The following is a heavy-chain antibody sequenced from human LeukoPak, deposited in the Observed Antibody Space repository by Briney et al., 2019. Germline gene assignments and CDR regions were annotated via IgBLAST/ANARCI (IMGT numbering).Heavy chain of an antibody. D-gene: IGHD3-10*01. V-gene: IGHV3-30*02. CDR3: AKEGGIVLLWFGELPLDY. Sequence: GGSLRLSCAASGFTFSSYGMHWVRQAPGKGLEWVAFIRYDGSNKYYADSVKGRFTTSRDNSKNTLYLQMNSLRAEDTAVYYCAKEGGIVLLWFGELPLDYWGQGTLVTVSS. CDR2: IRYDGSNK. CDR1: GFTFSSYG. J-gene: IGHJ4*02.